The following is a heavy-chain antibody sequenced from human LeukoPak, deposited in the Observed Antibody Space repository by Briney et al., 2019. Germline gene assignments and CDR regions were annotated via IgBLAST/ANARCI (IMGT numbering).Heavy chain of an antibody. V-gene: IGHV4-38-2*02. J-gene: IGHJ4*02. CDR1: GYSISSGYY. Sequence: SETLSLTCTVSGYSISSGYYWGWIRQPPGKGLEWIGSIYYSGSTYYNPSLKSRVTISVDTSKNQFSLKLSSVTAADTAVYYCARASRLAVAGTPHYFDYWGQGTLVTVSS. D-gene: IGHD6-19*01. CDR2: IYYSGST. CDR3: ARASRLAVAGTPHYFDY.